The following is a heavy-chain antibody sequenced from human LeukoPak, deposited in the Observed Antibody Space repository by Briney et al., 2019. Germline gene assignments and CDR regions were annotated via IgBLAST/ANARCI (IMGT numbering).Heavy chain of an antibody. Sequence: GGSLRLSCAASGFTFSDHYMSWIRQAPGKGLEWVSYISSSGSYTNYADSVKGRFTISRDNAKNSLYLQMNSLRAEDTAVYYCVRRASAALKYAFDYWGQGTLVTVSS. CDR1: GFTFSDHY. D-gene: IGHD6-13*01. J-gene: IGHJ4*02. CDR2: ISSSGSYT. CDR3: VRRASAALKYAFDY. V-gene: IGHV3-11*03.